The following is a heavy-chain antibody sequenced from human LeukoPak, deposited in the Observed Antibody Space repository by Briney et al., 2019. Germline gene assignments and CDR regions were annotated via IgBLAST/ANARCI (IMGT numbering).Heavy chain of an antibody. CDR2: INTDGTST. Sequence: GGSLRLSCSASGFTFSSYAMHWVRQAPGKGLVWVSRINTDGTSTNLAGSVKGRFTISRDNAKNTLYLQMNSLRADDTAVYYCARGSSTSCFYWGQGTLVTVSS. D-gene: IGHD2-2*01. CDR1: GFTFSSYA. CDR3: ARGSSTSCFY. J-gene: IGHJ4*02. V-gene: IGHV3-74*01.